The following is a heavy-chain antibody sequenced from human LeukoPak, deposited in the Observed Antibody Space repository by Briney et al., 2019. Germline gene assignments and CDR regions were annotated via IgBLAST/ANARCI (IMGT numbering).Heavy chain of an antibody. D-gene: IGHD5-18*01. CDR3: AGRYSFDAFDI. J-gene: IGHJ3*02. Sequence: SETLSLTCPVYGGSFSGYYWSWIRQPPGKGLEWIGEINHSGSTNYNPSLKSRVTISVDTSKNQFSLKLSSVTAADTAVYYCAGRYSFDAFDIWGQGTMVTVSS. V-gene: IGHV4-34*01. CDR2: INHSGST. CDR1: GGSFSGYY.